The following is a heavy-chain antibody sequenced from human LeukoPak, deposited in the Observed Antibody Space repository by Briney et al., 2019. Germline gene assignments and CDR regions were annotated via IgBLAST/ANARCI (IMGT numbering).Heavy chain of an antibody. Sequence: GESLKISCAASGFTFDDYGMSWVRQAPGKGLEWVSGINWNGGSTGYADSVKGRFTISRDNAKNSLYLQMNSLRAEDTALYYCARDGDTAMVTLRDFDYWGQGTLVTVSS. V-gene: IGHV3-20*04. J-gene: IGHJ4*02. CDR1: GFTFDDYG. CDR3: ARDGDTAMVTLRDFDY. CDR2: INWNGGST. D-gene: IGHD5-18*01.